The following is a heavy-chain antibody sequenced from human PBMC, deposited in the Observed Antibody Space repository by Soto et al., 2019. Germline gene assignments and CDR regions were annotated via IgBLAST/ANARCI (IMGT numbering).Heavy chain of an antibody. J-gene: IGHJ3*02. Sequence: GGSLRLSCAASGFTFDDYAMHWVRQAPGKSLEWVSGISWNSGSIGYADSVKGRFTISRDNAKNSLYLQMNSLRAEDTALYYCAKADYGDYGRAFDIWGQGTMVTVSS. V-gene: IGHV3-9*01. D-gene: IGHD4-17*01. CDR1: GFTFDDYA. CDR3: AKADYGDYGRAFDI. CDR2: ISWNSGSI.